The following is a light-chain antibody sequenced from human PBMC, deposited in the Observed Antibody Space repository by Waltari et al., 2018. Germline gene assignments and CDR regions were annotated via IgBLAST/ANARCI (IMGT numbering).Light chain of an antibody. CDR2: GAS. V-gene: IGKV3-15*01. CDR3: QQYKEWPPWT. Sequence: EIVMTQYPATLSVSPGERATLSCRASQSVGNDLAWYHQAPGQAPRLLIYGASSRATGVPARFSGSGSGTEFTLTITSLQSGDFGIYFCQQYKEWPPWTFGQGTRVDTK. CDR1: QSVGND. J-gene: IGKJ1*01.